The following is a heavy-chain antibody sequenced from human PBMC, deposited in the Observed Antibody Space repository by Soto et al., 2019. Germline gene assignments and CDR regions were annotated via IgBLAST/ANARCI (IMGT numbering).Heavy chain of an antibody. CDR1: GYTFTSYG. CDR2: ISAYNGNT. D-gene: IGHD3-22*01. J-gene: IGHJ4*02. V-gene: IGHV1-18*01. CDR3: ARDHHVYDSSGYWFDY. Sequence: GASVKVSCKASGYTFTSYGISWVRQAPGQGLEWMGWISAYNGNTNYAQKLQGRVTMTTDTSTSTAYMELRSLRSDDTAVYYCARDHHVYDSSGYWFDYWGQGTLVTVSS.